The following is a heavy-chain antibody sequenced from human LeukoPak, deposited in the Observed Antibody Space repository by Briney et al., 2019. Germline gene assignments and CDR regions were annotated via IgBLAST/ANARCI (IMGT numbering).Heavy chain of an antibody. D-gene: IGHD3-3*01. CDR3: AVLLRFLERLPGYYMDV. CDR2: MNPNSGNT. J-gene: IGHJ6*03. V-gene: IGHV1-8*01. CDR1: GYTFTSYD. Sequence: GASVKVSCKASGYTFTSYDINWVRQATGQGLEWMGWMNPNSGNTGYAQKFQGRVTMTRNTSISTAYMELSSLRSEDTAVYYCAVLLRFLERLPGYYMDVWGKGTTVTVSS.